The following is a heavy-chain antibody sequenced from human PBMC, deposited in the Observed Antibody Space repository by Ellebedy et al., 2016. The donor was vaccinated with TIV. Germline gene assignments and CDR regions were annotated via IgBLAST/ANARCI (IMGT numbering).Heavy chain of an antibody. CDR1: GYSFTSYW. D-gene: IGHD3-22*01. Sequence: GESLKISXKGSGYSFTSYWIGWVRQMPGKGLGWMGIIYPGDSDTRYSPSFQGQVTISADKSISIAYLQWSSLKASDTAMYYCASSTYYYDSSGYYSDAFDIWGQGTMVTVSS. CDR3: ASSTYYYDSSGYYSDAFDI. J-gene: IGHJ3*02. CDR2: IYPGDSDT. V-gene: IGHV5-51*01.